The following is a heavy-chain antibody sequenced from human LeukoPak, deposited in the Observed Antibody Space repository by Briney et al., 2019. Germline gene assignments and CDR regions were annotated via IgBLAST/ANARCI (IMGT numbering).Heavy chain of an antibody. V-gene: IGHV3-7*05. CDR2: IKEDGSQK. CDR3: ARSNAFDI. CDR1: GFTFSNYW. J-gene: IGHJ3*02. Sequence: GGSLRLSCAASGFTFSNYWMSWVRQAPGKGLEWVANIKEDGSQKYYADSVKGRFTISRDNAKNSLYLQMDSLRAEDTAVYYCARSNAFDIWGQGTMVTVSS.